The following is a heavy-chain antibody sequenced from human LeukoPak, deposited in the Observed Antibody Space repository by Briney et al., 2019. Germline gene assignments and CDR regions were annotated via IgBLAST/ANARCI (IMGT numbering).Heavy chain of an antibody. CDR2: IYYSGST. CDR3: ARQKLDIVVVPAAPFDY. D-gene: IGHD2-2*03. V-gene: IGHV4-39*01. J-gene: IGHJ4*02. CDR1: GGSISSSSYC. Sequence: SETLSLTCTVSGGSISSSSYCWGWIRQPPGKGLEWIGSIYYSGSTYYNPSLKSRVTISVDTSKNQFSLKLSSVTAADTAVYYCARQKLDIVVVPAAPFDYWGQGTLVTVSS.